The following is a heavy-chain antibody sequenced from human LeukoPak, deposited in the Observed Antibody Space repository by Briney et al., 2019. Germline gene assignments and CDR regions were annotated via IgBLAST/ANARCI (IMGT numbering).Heavy chain of an antibody. CDR2: ISSSSSYI. J-gene: IGHJ6*03. CDR3: ARIGYCSSTSCRNYYYYMDV. V-gene: IGHV3-21*01. Sequence: GRSLRLSCAASGFTFSSYSMNWVRQAPGKGLEWVSSISSSSSYIYYADSVKGRFTISRDNAKNSLYLQMNSLRAEDTAVYYCARIGYCSSTSCRNYYYYMDVWGKGTTVTVSS. CDR1: GFTFSSYS. D-gene: IGHD2-2*01.